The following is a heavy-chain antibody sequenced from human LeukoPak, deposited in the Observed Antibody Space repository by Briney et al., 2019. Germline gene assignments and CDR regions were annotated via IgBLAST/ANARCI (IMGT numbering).Heavy chain of an antibody. Sequence: GGSLRLSCAASGFTFSSYAMSWVRQAPGKGLGWVSAINGSGDNTYYADSVKGRFTISRDNSKNTLYLQMNSLRAEDTAVYYCAKEVGGCSSTSCYYYGMDVWGQGTTVTVSS. V-gene: IGHV3-23*01. CDR3: AKEVGGCSSTSCYYYGMDV. CDR2: INGSGDNT. CDR1: GFTFSSYA. D-gene: IGHD2-2*01. J-gene: IGHJ6*02.